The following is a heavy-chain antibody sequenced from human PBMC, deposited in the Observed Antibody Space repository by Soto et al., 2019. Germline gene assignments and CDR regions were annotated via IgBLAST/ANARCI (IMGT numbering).Heavy chain of an antibody. J-gene: IGHJ6*02. V-gene: IGHV3-21*01. CDR2: ISSSSSYI. CDR1: VFTFSSYS. D-gene: IGHD2-2*01. CDR3: AREGCSSTSCYSRGDPRPMDV. Sequence: GWSLRLSCAASVFTFSSYSMNWFRQAPGKGLEWVSSISSSSSYIYYADSVKGRFTISRDNAKNSLYLQMNSLRAEDTAVYYCAREGCSSTSCYSRGDPRPMDVWGQGTTVTVSS.